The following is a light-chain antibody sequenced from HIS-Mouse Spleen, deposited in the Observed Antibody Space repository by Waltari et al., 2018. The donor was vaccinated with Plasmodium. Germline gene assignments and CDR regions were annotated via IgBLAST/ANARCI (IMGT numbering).Light chain of an antibody. CDR3: NSRDSSGNHLV. Sequence: SSELTQDPAVSVALGQTVRITCQGDCLRSYYASWYQQKPGQAPELVIYGKNNRPSGIPDRFSGSSSGNTASLTITGAQAEDEADYYCNSRDSSGNHLVFGGGTKLTVL. V-gene: IGLV3-19*01. J-gene: IGLJ3*02. CDR2: GKN. CDR1: CLRSYY.